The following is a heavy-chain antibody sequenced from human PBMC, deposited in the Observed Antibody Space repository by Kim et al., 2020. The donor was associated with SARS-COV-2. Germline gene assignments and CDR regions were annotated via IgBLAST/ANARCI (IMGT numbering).Heavy chain of an antibody. J-gene: IGHJ4*02. CDR3: AKVGIRYYDTNGD. D-gene: IGHD3-22*01. V-gene: IGHV3-23*01. Sequence: YPASVKGRLTTSRDNSKNTLFLQMNSLRAEDTAVYYCAKVGIRYYDTNGDWGQGTLVTVSS.